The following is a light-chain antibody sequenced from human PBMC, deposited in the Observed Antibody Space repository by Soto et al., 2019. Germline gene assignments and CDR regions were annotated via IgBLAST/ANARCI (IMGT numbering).Light chain of an antibody. CDR3: QQYGSSSWT. J-gene: IGKJ1*01. V-gene: IGKV3-20*01. CDR1: QSVASRN. Sequence: EIVLTQSPGTLSLSPGERATLSCRASQSVASRNLAWYQQKSGQAPRLLIYGASSRAIHTPDRFSGSGSGTDFTLTISGLEPEDFAVYYCQQYGSSSWTFGQGTKVDIK. CDR2: GAS.